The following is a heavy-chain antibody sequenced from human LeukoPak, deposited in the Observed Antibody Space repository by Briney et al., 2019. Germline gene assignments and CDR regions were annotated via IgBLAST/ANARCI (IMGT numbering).Heavy chain of an antibody. Sequence: GESLKISCKSSGYSLSNSWIGWVRQIPGKGLEWMGIIYPSDSDIRYSPSFQGQVTVSVDTSINTAYLQWSSLKASDTAIYYCARPSGRLRSVFDIWGQGTMVTVSS. J-gene: IGHJ3*02. CDR2: IYPSDSDI. CDR1: GYSLSNSW. V-gene: IGHV5-51*01. CDR3: ARPSGRLRSVFDI. D-gene: IGHD3-3*01.